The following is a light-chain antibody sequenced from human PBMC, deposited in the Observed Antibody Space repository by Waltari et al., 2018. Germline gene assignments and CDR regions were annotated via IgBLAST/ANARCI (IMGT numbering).Light chain of an antibody. CDR2: GAS. Sequence: IVLTQSPGTLSLSPGERATLSCRASQSVSSSYLAWYQQKPGQAPRLLIHGASSRATGIPDRCSGSGSGTDFTLTISRLEPEDFAVYYCQQYGSSPWTFGQGTKVEIK. CDR1: QSVSSSY. J-gene: IGKJ1*01. V-gene: IGKV3-20*01. CDR3: QQYGSSPWT.